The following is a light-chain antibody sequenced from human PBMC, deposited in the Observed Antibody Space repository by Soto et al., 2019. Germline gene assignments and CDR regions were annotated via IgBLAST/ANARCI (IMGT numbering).Light chain of an antibody. J-gene: IGKJ4*01. CDR2: DAS. Sequence: EFVLTQSPGTLSLSPGERATLSCRASQTVRNNYLALYQQKPCQAPRLLIYDASSRATGIPDRFSGGGSGTDFTLTISRLEPEDFAVYYCQQFSSYPLTFGGGTKVDIK. V-gene: IGKV3-20*01. CDR1: QTVRNNY. CDR3: QQFSSYPLT.